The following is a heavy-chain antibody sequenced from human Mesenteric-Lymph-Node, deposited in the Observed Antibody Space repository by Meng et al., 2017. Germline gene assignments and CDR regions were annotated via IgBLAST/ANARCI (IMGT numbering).Heavy chain of an antibody. V-gene: IGHV5-51*01. CDR2: IYPGDSDT. D-gene: IGHD6-19*01. Sequence: MVFCKGSGYSFTSYWNGWVRQMPGKGLEWMGIIYPGDSDTRYSPSFQGQVTISADKYISTAYLQWSSLKASDNAMYYCASQTHSSGWYHFEYWGQGTLVTGSS. J-gene: IGHJ4*02. CDR3: ASQTHSSGWYHFEY. CDR1: GYSFTSYW.